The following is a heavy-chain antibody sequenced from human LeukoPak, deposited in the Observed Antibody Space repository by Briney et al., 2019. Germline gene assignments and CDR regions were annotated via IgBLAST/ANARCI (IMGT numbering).Heavy chain of an antibody. Sequence: QSGGSLRLSCAASGFTFSSYSMNWVRQAPGKGLEWVSYISSSSSTIYYADSVKGRFTISRDNAKNSLYLQMNSLRAEDTAVYYCARDGSYSDYWGQGTLATVSS. CDR2: ISSSSSTI. CDR1: GFTFSSYS. V-gene: IGHV3-48*04. J-gene: IGHJ4*02. D-gene: IGHD1-26*01. CDR3: ARDGSYSDY.